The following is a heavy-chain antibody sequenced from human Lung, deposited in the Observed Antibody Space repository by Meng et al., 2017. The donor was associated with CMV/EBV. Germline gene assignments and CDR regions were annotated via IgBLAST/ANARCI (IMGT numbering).Heavy chain of an antibody. D-gene: IGHD2/OR15-2a*01. J-gene: IGHJ4*02. CDR1: YTFSNYG. CDR2: INTNNGNT. V-gene: IGHV1-18*01. CDR3: ILDRRSMYNGDYFYFDY. Sequence: YTFSNYGIAWVRQAPGQGLEWLGWINTNNGNTDSAQKFKGRLTMTTDTSTSTAYMELRSLRSDDTAVYYCILDRRSMYNGDYFYFDYWGQGALVTVSS.